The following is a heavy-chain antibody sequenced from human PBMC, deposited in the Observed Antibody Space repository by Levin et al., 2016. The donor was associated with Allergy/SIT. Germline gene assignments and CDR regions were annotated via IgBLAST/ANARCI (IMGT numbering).Heavy chain of an antibody. CDR3: TSLYYYDSSGYYEDYYYYYGMDV. CDR1: GFTFSGSA. V-gene: IGHV3-73*01. CDR2: IRSKANSYAT. D-gene: IGHD3-22*01. Sequence: LSLTCAASGFTFSGSAMHWVRQASGKGLEWAGRIRSKANSYATAYAASVKGRFTISRDDSKNTAYLQMNSLKTEDTAVYYCTSLYYYDSSGYYEDYYYYYGMDVWGQGTTVTVSS. J-gene: IGHJ6*02.